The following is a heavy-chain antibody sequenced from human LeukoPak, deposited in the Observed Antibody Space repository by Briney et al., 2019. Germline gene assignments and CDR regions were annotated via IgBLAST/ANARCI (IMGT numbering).Heavy chain of an antibody. D-gene: IGHD4-11*01. Sequence: ASVKVSCKASGYTFTSYAMNWVRQAPGQGLEWMGWINTNTGNPTYAQGYTGRFVFSLDTSVNTAYLQISSLKTEDTAVYYCARDPRGGYSNLYPWGQGTLVTVSS. CDR3: ARDPRGGYSNLYP. CDR2: INTNTGNP. CDR1: GYTFTSYA. V-gene: IGHV7-4-1*02. J-gene: IGHJ5*02.